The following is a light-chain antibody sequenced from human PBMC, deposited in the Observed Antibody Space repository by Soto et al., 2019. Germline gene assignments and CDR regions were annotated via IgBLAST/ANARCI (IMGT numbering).Light chain of an antibody. CDR1: QRVSGNY. Sequence: EIVLTQSPGTLSLSPGERATLSCRASQRVSGNYLAWYQQKPGQARRPLIYAASTRATGIPDRFSGSGSGTDFTLTISRLEPEDFAVYYCQQFGSSPPRITFGQGTRLEIK. V-gene: IGKV3-20*01. CDR2: AAS. J-gene: IGKJ5*01. CDR3: QQFGSSPPRIT.